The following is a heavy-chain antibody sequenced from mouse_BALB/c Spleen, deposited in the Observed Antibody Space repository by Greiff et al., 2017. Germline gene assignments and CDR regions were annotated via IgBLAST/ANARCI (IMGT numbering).Heavy chain of an antibody. V-gene: IGHV5-12-1*01. J-gene: IGHJ4*01. D-gene: IGHD6-1*01. Sequence: DVHLVESGGGLVKPGGSLKLSCAASGFAFSSYDMSWVRQTPEKRLEWVAYISSGGGSTYYPDTVKGRFTISRDNAKNTLYLQMSSLKSEDTAMYYCARHAGYAMDYWGQGTSVTVSS. CDR1: GFAFSSYD. CDR2: ISSGGGST. CDR3: ARHAGYAMDY.